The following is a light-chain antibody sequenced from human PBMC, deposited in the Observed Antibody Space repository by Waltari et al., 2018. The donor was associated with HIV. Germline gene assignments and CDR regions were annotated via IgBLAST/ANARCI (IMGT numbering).Light chain of an antibody. J-gene: IGLJ2*01. CDR3: SSFANRDGFYVL. CDR2: EVT. CDR1: NSDIGTYDY. Sequence: QSALTQPPSASGSPGQSVTLSCTGTNSDIGTYDYVSWYQQHPGKAPKLVISEVTKRPSGVSDLFSGSQSGNTAFLTVSGLQAEDEADYYCSSFANRDGFYVLFGGGTRLTVL. V-gene: IGLV2-8*01.